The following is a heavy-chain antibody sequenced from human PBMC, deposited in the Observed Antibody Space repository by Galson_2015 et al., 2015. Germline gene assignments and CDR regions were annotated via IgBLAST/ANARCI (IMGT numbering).Heavy chain of an antibody. J-gene: IGHJ4*02. D-gene: IGHD3-22*01. Sequence: SLRLSCAASGFIFSSYAMHWVRQAPGKGLEWVAVISNDASEKYYADSVKGRSTISRDNSKNTLYLQMNSLRTEDTAVYYCARDPGDSSQDYWGQGTLVTVSS. V-gene: IGHV3-30*04. CDR3: ARDPGDSSQDY. CDR2: ISNDASEK. CDR1: GFIFSSYA.